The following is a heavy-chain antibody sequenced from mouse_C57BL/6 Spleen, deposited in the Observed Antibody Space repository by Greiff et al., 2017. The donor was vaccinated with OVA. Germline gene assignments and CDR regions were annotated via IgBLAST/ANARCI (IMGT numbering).Heavy chain of an antibody. CDR2: ISGGGGNN. CDR1: GFTFSSYT. J-gene: IGHJ1*03. V-gene: IGHV5-9*01. Sequence: EVKLVESGGGLVKPGGSLKLSCAASGFTFSSYTMSWVRQTPEKRLEWVATISGGGGNNYYPDSVKGRFTISRDNAKNTLYLQMSSLRSEDTALYYCERQGTDWYFDVWGTGTTVTVSS. D-gene: IGHD3-3*01. CDR3: ERQGTDWYFDV.